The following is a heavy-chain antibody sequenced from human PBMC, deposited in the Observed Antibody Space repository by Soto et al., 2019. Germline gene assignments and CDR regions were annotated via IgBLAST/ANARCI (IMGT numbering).Heavy chain of an antibody. CDR2: ISWNSGSI. CDR1: GFTFSSYA. CDR3: AKSPHFDWLPQADNWFDP. J-gene: IGHJ5*02. D-gene: IGHD3-9*01. Sequence: GGSLRLSCAAPGFTFSSYAMSWVRQAPGKGLEWVSGISWNSGSIGYADSVKGRFTISRDNAKNSLYLQMNSLRAEDTALYYCAKSPHFDWLPQADNWFDPWGQGTLVTVSS. V-gene: IGHV3-9*01.